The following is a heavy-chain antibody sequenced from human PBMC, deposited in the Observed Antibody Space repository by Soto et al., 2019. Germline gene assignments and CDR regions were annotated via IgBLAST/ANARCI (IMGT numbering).Heavy chain of an antibody. CDR3: AREGRSGSYPLGFDY. J-gene: IGHJ4*02. CDR1: GYTFTSYY. D-gene: IGHD1-26*01. V-gene: IGHV1-46*01. CDR2: INPSGGST. Sequence: ASVKVSCKASGYTFTSYYMHWVRQAPGQGLEWMGIINPSGGSTSYAQKFQGRVTMTRDTSTSTVYMELSSLRSEDTAVYYCAREGRSGSYPLGFDYWGQGTLVTVSS.